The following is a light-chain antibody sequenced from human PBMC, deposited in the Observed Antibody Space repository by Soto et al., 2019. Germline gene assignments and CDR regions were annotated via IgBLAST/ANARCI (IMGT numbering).Light chain of an antibody. J-gene: IGKJ1*01. CDR2: DAS. Sequence: DIQMTQSPSTLSGSVGDRVSITCRASQTISSWLAWYQQKPGKAPKVLIWDASTLQSGVPSRFSGSGSGTEFTLTISSLQPDDFATYYCQQYNSYSWTFGQGTKVDI. CDR3: QQYNSYSWT. CDR1: QTISSW. V-gene: IGKV1-5*01.